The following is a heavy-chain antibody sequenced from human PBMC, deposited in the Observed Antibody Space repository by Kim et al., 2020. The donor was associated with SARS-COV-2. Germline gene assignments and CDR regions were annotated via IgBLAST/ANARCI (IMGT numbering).Heavy chain of an antibody. Sequence: GGSLRLSCAASGFIFSSYAMHWVRQTPGKGLEWVAVISYDGSNKYYADSVKGRFTISRDNSKNTLYLQLNSLRADDTAVFYCARDIAAGYDYWGQGTLVTVSS. D-gene: IGHD6-13*01. CDR2: ISYDGSNK. J-gene: IGHJ4*02. CDR3: ARDIAAGYDY. CDR1: GFIFSSYA. V-gene: IGHV3-30*04.